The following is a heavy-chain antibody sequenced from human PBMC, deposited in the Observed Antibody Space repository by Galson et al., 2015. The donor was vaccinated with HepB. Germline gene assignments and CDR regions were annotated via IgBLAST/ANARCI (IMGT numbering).Heavy chain of an antibody. Sequence: VKVSCKASGGTFSSYAISWVRQAPGQGLEWMGWISGYNGNTRYAQKLQGRVTMTTDTSTSTAYMELRSLRSDDTAVYYCARDQPDVVGYNYHWGQGTLVTVSS. J-gene: IGHJ5*02. V-gene: IGHV1-18*01. CDR1: GGTFSSYA. D-gene: IGHD5-24*01. CDR3: ARDQPDVVGYNYH. CDR2: ISGYNGNT.